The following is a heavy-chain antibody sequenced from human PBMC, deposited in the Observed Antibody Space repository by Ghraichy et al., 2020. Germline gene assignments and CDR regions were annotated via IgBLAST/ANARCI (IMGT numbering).Heavy chain of an antibody. CDR1: GYSFTSKT. Sequence: ASVKVSCKTSGYSFTSKTIQWVRQAPGQRLEWMGYIIAANGATRYSQNFQGRLTITRDTSASTVYLELGSLTSEDTAVYYCAREIFSTSGWIDLDSWGQGTLVTGSS. J-gene: IGHJ4*02. CDR2: IIAANGAT. CDR3: AREIFSTSGWIDLDS. V-gene: IGHV1-3*01. D-gene: IGHD6-19*01.